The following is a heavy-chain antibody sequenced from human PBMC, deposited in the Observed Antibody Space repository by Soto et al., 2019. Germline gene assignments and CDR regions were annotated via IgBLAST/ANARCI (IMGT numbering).Heavy chain of an antibody. D-gene: IGHD3-16*01. J-gene: IGHJ5*02. CDR3: ARDLSPYSDYYDESTSEMWFDP. CDR1: GFTFSDYY. V-gene: IGHV3-11*01. CDR2: ISKSGSII. Sequence: QVQLVASGGGLVQPGGSLRLSCAASGFTFSDYYMSWLRQPPGKGLEWVSYISKSGSIIHFADSVKGRFAISRDNAKNTLYLQMSSLRAEDTALYYCARDLSPYSDYYDESTSEMWFDPWGQGTLVTVSS.